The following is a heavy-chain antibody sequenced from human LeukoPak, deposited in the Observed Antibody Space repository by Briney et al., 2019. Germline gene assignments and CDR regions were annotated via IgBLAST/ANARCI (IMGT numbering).Heavy chain of an antibody. CDR3: GRSVAAPADY. CDR2: IRGDGSVK. V-gene: IGHV3-7*03. CDR1: GFTLSNVW. Sequence: PGGSLRFSCATSGFTLSNVWMSWVRQAPGKGLEWVGNIRGDGSVKFYLDSVKGRFTISRDNTNSVSLQMNNLKAEDTAVYYCGRSVAAPADYWGQGTLVIVSS. J-gene: IGHJ4*02. D-gene: IGHD6-6*01.